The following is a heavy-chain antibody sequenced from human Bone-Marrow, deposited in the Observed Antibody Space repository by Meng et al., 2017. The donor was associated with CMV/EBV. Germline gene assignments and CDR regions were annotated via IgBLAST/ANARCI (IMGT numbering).Heavy chain of an antibody. Sequence: GGSLRLSCAASGFTFSSYAMSWVRQAPGKGLEWVSDISGSGGSTYYADSVKGRFTISRDNSKNTLYLQMNSLRAEDTAVYYCAKDLFSSTSCYRGSCFYYYGMDVWGQGTMVTVSS. CDR2: ISGSGGST. V-gene: IGHV3-23*01. CDR3: AKDLFSSTSCYRGSCFYYYGMDV. D-gene: IGHD2-2*01. CDR1: GFTFSSYA. J-gene: IGHJ6*02.